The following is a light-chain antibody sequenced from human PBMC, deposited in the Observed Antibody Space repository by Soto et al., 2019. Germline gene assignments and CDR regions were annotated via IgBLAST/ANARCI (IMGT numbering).Light chain of an antibody. CDR1: SSDVGGYNY. CDR3: SSFTNSDTRV. Sequence: QSVLTQPASVSGSPGQSITISCTGTSSDVGGYNYVSWYQQHPGKAPKLMIYEVSYRPSGVSNRFSGSKSGNTASLTISGLQAEDEADYYCSSFTNSDTRVFGGGTQLTVL. J-gene: IGLJ3*02. V-gene: IGLV2-14*01. CDR2: EVS.